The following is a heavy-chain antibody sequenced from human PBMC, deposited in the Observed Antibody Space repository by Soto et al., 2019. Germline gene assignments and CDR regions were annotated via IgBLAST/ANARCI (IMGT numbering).Heavy chain of an antibody. D-gene: IGHD2-8*01. Sequence: EVQLVESGGGLVHPGGSLTLSCVASGFTFSTYWMHWVRQAPGQGLVWVSRINSDGSTTTCADSVKGRFTVSRDNAENTLYLRMNSLSAEDTAVYYCAIAPQALSNPSIWGQGTMVTVSS. CDR3: AIAPQALSNPSI. V-gene: IGHV3-74*01. CDR2: INSDGSTT. CDR1: GFTFSTYW. J-gene: IGHJ3*02.